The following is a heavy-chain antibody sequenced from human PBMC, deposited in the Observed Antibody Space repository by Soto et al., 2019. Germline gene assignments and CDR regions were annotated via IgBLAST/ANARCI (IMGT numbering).Heavy chain of an antibody. D-gene: IGHD1-1*01. J-gene: IGHJ6*02. CDR3: ARVLGWNDLLNTYYYGMDV. CDR1: GFSVSDSS. V-gene: IGHV3-53*02. CDR2: FYRGGST. Sequence: VQLVETGGGLIQPGGSLRLSCEVSGFSVSDSSMSWVRQAPGKGLEWVSVFYRGGSTDYADSVKGQGTVSRDTFKNTLFLQMDSLTVEDTAVYFCARVLGWNDLLNTYYYGMDVWGQGTTVTVS.